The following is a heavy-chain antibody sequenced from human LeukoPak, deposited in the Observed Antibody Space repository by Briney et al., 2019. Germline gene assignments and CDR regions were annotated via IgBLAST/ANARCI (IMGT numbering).Heavy chain of an antibody. V-gene: IGHV1-18*01. Sequence: GASVKVSFKASGYTFTSYGISWVRQAPGQGLEWMGWISAYNGNTNYAQKLQGRVTMTTDTSTSTAYMELRSLRSDDTAVYYCARDRSDSSGWLPFDYWGQGTLVTVSS. CDR3: ARDRSDSSGWLPFDY. CDR2: ISAYNGNT. J-gene: IGHJ4*02. CDR1: GYTFTSYG. D-gene: IGHD6-19*01.